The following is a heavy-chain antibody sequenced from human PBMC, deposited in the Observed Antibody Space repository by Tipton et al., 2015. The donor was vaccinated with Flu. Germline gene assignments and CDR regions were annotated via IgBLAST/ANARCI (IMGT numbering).Heavy chain of an antibody. D-gene: IGHD2-2*01. J-gene: IGHJ5*02. CDR2: IYYSGST. CDR1: GGSISSYY. CDR3: ARQLSGGSLVPAAKWVPWFDP. V-gene: IGHV4-59*08. Sequence: TLSLTCTVSGGSISSYYWSWIRQPPGKGLEWIGYIYYSGSTYYNPSLKSRVTISVDTSKNQFSLKLSSVTAADTAVYYCARQLSGGSLVPAAKWVPWFDPWGQGTLVTVSS.